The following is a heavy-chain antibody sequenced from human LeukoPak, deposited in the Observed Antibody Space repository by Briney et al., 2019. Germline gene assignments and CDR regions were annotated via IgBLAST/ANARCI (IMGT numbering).Heavy chain of an antibody. CDR2: IHSDGGTT. V-gene: IGHV3-74*01. Sequence: GGSLRLSCAASGFTFSSYWMPWVRQAPGKGLVWVSRIHSDGGTTSYADSVKGRFTISRDNAKNTLYLQMNSLRAEDTAVYYCARASSTSCYYWGQGTLVTVSS. CDR1: GFTFSSYW. CDR3: ARASSTSCYY. J-gene: IGHJ4*02. D-gene: IGHD2-2*01.